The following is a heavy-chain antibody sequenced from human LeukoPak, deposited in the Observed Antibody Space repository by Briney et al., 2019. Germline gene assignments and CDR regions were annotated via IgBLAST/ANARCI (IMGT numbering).Heavy chain of an antibody. V-gene: IGHV3-48*01. J-gene: IGHJ4*02. CDR3: ARDSIAAPLDY. CDR2: ISSSSSTI. CDR1: GFTFSSYI. Sequence: PGGSLRLSCAASGFTFSSYIMNWVRQAPGKGLEWVSYISSSSSTIYYADSVKVRFTISRDNAKNSLYLQMNSLRAEDTAVYYCARDSIAAPLDYWGQGTLVTVSS. D-gene: IGHD6-6*01.